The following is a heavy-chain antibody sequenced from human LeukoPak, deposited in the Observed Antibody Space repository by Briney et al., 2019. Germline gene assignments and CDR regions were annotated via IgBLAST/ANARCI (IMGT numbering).Heavy chain of an antibody. V-gene: IGHV4-39*01. CDR1: GGSISSSSYY. J-gene: IGHJ6*03. CDR2: IYYSGST. CDR3: ARLGNCSGGSCYGPQFYYYMDV. D-gene: IGHD2-15*01. Sequence: SETLSLTCAVSGGSISSSSYYWGWIRQPPGKGLEWIGSIYYSGSTYYNPSLKSRVTISVDTSKNQFSLKLSSVTAADTAGYYCARLGNCSGGSCYGPQFYYYMDVWGKGTTVTVSS.